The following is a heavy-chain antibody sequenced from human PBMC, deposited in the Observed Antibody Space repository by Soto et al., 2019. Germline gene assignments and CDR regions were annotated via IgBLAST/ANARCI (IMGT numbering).Heavy chain of an antibody. CDR2: IYYSGST. CDR3: ARDCPYCSNGVRHNWFDP. CDR1: GGSISIYY. V-gene: IGHV4-59*01. D-gene: IGHD2-8*01. Sequence: SETLSLTCTVSGGSISIYYWSWIRQPPGKGLEWIGYIYYSGSTNYNPSLKSRVTISVNASKNRFFLKLSSVTSADTAVYYCARDCPYCSNGVRHNWFDPLGQGTLVTVSS. J-gene: IGHJ5*02.